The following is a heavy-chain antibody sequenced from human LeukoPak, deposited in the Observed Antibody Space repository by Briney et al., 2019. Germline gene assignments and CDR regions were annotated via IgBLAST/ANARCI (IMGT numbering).Heavy chain of an antibody. D-gene: IGHD5-18*01. J-gene: IGHJ4*02. Sequence: GGSLRLSCAASGFTFSSYGMHWVRQAPGKGLEWVAVISYDGSNKYYADSVKGRFTISRDNSKNTLYLQMNSLRAEDTAVYYCARDAVDTAMVGLLFRWHYFDYWGQGTLVTVSS. CDR1: GFTFSSYG. CDR3: ARDAVDTAMVGLLFRWHYFDY. V-gene: IGHV3-30*03. CDR2: ISYDGSNK.